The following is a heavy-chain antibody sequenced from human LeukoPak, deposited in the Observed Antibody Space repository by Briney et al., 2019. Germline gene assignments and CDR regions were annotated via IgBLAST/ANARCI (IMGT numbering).Heavy chain of an antibody. D-gene: IGHD5-18*01. Sequence: SETLSLTCTVSGGSISSGDYYWSWIRQPPGKGLEWIGYIYYSGSTYYNPSLKSRVTISVDTSKNQFSLKLSSVTAADTAVYYCARVEYSYGYPTKNWGQGTLVTVSS. V-gene: IGHV4-30-4*01. CDR3: ARVEYSYGYPTKN. CDR1: GGSISSGDYY. J-gene: IGHJ4*02. CDR2: IYYSGST.